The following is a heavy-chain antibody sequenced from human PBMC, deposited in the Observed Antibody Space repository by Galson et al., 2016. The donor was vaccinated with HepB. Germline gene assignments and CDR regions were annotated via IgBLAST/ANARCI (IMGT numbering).Heavy chain of an antibody. CDR1: DYSLTELC. V-gene: IGHV1-2*02. CDR3: ATIATGHDDKH. J-gene: IGHJ1*01. D-gene: IGHD1-1*01. Sequence: SVKVSCKVSDYSLTELCMHWVRQAPGRGLEWMAWIHPGRGDTHFAQQFQGRVTLTRDTSITTAYMELHNVTSDDTAVYYCATIATGHDDKHWGQGTLVIVSS. CDR2: IHPGRGDT.